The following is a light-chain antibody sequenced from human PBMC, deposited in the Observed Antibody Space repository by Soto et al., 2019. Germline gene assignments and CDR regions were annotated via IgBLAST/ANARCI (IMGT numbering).Light chain of an antibody. CDR2: WAS. CDR1: QSVLYSSNNKNH. V-gene: IGKV4-1*01. CDR3: QQYYSTPRT. Sequence: DIVMTQSPDSLAVSLGERATINCKSSQSVLYSSNNKNHLAWYQQKPGQPPKLLIYWASTPESGVPDRFSGSGSGTDFTLTIISLQAEDVAVYHWQQYYSTPRTFGQGTKVQIK. J-gene: IGKJ1*01.